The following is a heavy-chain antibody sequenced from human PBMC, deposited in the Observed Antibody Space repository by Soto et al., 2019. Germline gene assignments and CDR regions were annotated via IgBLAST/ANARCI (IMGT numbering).Heavy chain of an antibody. J-gene: IGHJ6*02. V-gene: IGHV4-4*07. Sequence: SETLSLTCTVSGGSISSYYWSWIRQPAGKGLEWIGRIYTSGSANYNPSLKSRVTMSVDTSKNQFSLKLSSVTAADTAVYYCASSVVRGVVYYYYGMDVWGQGTTVTVSS. CDR2: IYTSGSA. CDR1: GGSISSYY. D-gene: IGHD3-10*01. CDR3: ASSVVRGVVYYYYGMDV.